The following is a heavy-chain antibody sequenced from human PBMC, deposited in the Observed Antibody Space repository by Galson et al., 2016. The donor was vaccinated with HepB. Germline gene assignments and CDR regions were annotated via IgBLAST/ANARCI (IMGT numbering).Heavy chain of an antibody. D-gene: IGHD5-24*01. CDR2: ISWNGGRI. J-gene: IGHJ4*02. CDR3: AGEDFEDGSYFDY. Sequence: SLRLSCADSGFIFITYVINWVRQAPGKGLGWVSNISWNGGRIAYADSVKGRITISSDNARNSLYLQMNSLGAEDTGVYYCAGEDFEDGSYFDYWGQGTLVTVS. V-gene: IGHV3-48*03. CDR1: GFIFITYV.